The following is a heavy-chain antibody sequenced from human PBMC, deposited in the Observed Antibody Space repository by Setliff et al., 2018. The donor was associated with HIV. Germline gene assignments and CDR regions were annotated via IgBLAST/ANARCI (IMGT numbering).Heavy chain of an antibody. Sequence: SETLSLTCTVSGGSISSSNYCWGWIRQTPGQGLEWIGTVCYSGGTYYNPSLMGRVTISIDTSKNQFSLNLSSVAAADTAVYYCARHFHGYYGSNGLPIQYWGQGTLVTVSS. J-gene: IGHJ4*02. V-gene: IGHV4-39*01. D-gene: IGHD3-22*01. CDR3: ARHFHGYYGSNGLPIQY. CDR2: VCYSGGT. CDR1: GGSISSSNYC.